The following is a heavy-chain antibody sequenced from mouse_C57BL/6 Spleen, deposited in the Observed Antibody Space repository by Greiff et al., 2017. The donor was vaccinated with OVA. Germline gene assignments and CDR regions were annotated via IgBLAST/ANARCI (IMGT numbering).Heavy chain of an antibody. CDR3: ARGNWDFDD. CDR1: GYAFSSSW. J-gene: IGHJ2*01. CDR2: IYPGDGDT. Sequence: VQRVESGPELVKPGASVKISCKASGYAFSSSWMNWVKQRPGKGLKWIGRIYPGDGDTNYNGKFKGKATLTADKSSSTAYMHLSSLTSEDAAVYFCARGNWDFDDWGKGTTLTVSS. V-gene: IGHV1-82*01. D-gene: IGHD4-1*01.